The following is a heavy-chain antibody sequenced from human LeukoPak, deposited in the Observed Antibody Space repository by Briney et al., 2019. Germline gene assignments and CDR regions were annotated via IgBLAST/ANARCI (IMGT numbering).Heavy chain of an antibody. Sequence: SETLSLTCAVSGGSISIGGYSWSWIRQPPGKGLEWIGYIYHSGSTYYNPSLKSRVTISVDRSKNQFSLKLSSVTAPDTAVYYCARGPARDGSPLDYWGQGTLVTVSS. D-gene: IGHD6-25*01. CDR2: IYHSGST. V-gene: IGHV4-30-2*01. CDR3: ARGPARDGSPLDY. CDR1: GGSISIGGYS. J-gene: IGHJ4*02.